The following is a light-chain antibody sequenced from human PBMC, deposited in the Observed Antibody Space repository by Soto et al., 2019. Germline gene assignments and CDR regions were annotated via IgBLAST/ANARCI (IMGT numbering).Light chain of an antibody. Sequence: QSALTQPASVSGSPGQSITISCSGTSSNIGGYNVVSWYQQHPGKAPKVIVYEGIKRPSGVSDRFSGSTSGNTASLTISGLQAEDEAEYYCCSYVGATTYVFGSGIKGAVL. CDR3: CSYVGATTYV. V-gene: IGLV2-23*01. CDR2: EGI. CDR1: SSNIGGYNV. J-gene: IGLJ1*01.